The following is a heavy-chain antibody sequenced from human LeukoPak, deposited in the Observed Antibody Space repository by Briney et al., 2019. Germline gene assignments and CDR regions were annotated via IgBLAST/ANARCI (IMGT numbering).Heavy chain of an antibody. Sequence: GGSLRLSCAASGFTFSSYAMSWVRQAPGKGLEWVSAIRGSGGSTYYADSVKGRFTISRDNSKNTLYLQMNSLRAEDTAVYYCAKSYGGPLNLYFDYWGQGTRVTVSS. V-gene: IGHV3-23*01. D-gene: IGHD4-23*01. CDR3: AKSYGGPLNLYFDY. CDR1: GFTFSSYA. CDR2: IRGSGGST. J-gene: IGHJ4*02.